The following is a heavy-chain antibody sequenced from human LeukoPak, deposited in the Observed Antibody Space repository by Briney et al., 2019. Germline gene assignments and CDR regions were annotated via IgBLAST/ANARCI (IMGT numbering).Heavy chain of an antibody. CDR2: IYYSGST. V-gene: IGHV4-39*07. CDR1: GFTFSSYE. CDR3: ARVGVYDYVWGSYSPTYYYYYYMDV. Sequence: GSLRLSCAASGFTFSSYEMNWVRQAPGKGLEWIGSIYYSGSTYYNPSLKSRVTISVDTSKNQFSLKLSSVTAADTAVYYCARVGVYDYVWGSYSPTYYYYYYMDVWGKGTTVTVSS. D-gene: IGHD3-16*01. J-gene: IGHJ6*03.